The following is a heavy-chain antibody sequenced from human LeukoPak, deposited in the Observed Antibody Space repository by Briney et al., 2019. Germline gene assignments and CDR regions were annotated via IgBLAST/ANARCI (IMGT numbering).Heavy chain of an antibody. CDR2: IYYSGST. CDR1: GGSISSSSYY. CDR3: ARDHYYGSGSYSTQTYAFDI. D-gene: IGHD3-10*01. V-gene: IGHV4-61*01. Sequence: PSETLSLTCTVSGGSISSSSYYWGWIRQPPGKGLEWIGYIYYSGSTNYNPSLKSRVTISVDTSKNQFSLKLSSVTAADTAVYYCARDHYYGSGSYSTQTYAFDIWGQGTMVTVSS. J-gene: IGHJ3*02.